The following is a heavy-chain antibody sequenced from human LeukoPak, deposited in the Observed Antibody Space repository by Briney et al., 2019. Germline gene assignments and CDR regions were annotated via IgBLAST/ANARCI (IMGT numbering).Heavy chain of an antibody. CDR2: IKQDGSEK. CDR1: GFTFSSYW. V-gene: IGHV3-7*01. D-gene: IGHD4-17*01. CDR3: AREPTTVTTAHDAFDI. Sequence: PGGSLRLSCAASGFTFSSYWMSWGRQAPGKGLEWVANIKQDGSEKYYVDSVKGRFTISRDNAKNSLYLQMNSLRAEDTAVYYCAREPTTVTTAHDAFDIWGQGTMVTVSS. J-gene: IGHJ3*02.